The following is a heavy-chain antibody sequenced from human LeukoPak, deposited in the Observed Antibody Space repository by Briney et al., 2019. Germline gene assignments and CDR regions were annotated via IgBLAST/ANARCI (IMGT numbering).Heavy chain of an antibody. Sequence: SETLSLTCTVSGGSISSYFWSWIRQPPGKGLEWIGRIYTSGSTNFNPSLKSRVTMSVDTSKNQFSLKLSSVTAADTAVYYCARGSPSSGNDYWGQGTLVTVSS. CDR2: IYTSGST. V-gene: IGHV4-4*07. J-gene: IGHJ4*02. CDR1: GGSISSYF. CDR3: ARGSPSSGNDY. D-gene: IGHD3-22*01.